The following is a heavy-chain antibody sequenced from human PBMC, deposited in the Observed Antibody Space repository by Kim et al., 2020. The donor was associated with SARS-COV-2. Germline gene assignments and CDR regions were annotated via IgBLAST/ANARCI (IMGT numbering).Heavy chain of an antibody. CDR2: ISYDGSNK. CDR1: GFTFSIYG. V-gene: IGHV3-30*18. J-gene: IGHJ3*02. D-gene: IGHD5-12*01. Sequence: GGSLRLSCAASGFTFSIYGMHWVRQAPGKGLEWVAVISYDGSNKYYADSVKGRFTISRDNSKNTLYLQMNSLRAEDTAVYYCAKGIVATSPSDAFDIWGQGTMVTVSS. CDR3: AKGIVATSPSDAFDI.